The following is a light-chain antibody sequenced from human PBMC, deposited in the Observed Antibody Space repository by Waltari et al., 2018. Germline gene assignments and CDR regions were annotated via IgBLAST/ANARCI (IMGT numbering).Light chain of an antibody. J-gene: IGLJ2*01. CDR2: EVT. V-gene: IGLV2-23*02. CDR3: GSNAGGTTVV. CDR1: SSDVGSYNL. Sequence: QSALTQPASVSGSPGQSITISCTGTSSDVGSYNLVSWYQQHPGKAPKFIIYEVTKRPAGVCDRFAGSKAGNTASLTIAGRQAEDETDYYCGSNAGGTTVVFGGGTKLTVL.